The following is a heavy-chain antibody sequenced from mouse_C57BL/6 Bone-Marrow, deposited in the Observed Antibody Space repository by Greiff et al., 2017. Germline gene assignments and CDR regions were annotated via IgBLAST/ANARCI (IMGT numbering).Heavy chain of an antibody. CDR2: IRSKSNNYAT. D-gene: IGHD1-1*01. Sequence: EVMLVESGGGLVQPKGSLKLSCAASGFSFNTYAMTWVRQAPGKGLEWVARIRSKSNNYATYYADSVKDRFTISRDDSESMLYLQMNNLKTEDTAMYYCVRRGYGSSYGEDWGQGTLVTVSA. V-gene: IGHV10-1*01. CDR3: VRRGYGSSYGED. J-gene: IGHJ3*01. CDR1: GFSFNTYA.